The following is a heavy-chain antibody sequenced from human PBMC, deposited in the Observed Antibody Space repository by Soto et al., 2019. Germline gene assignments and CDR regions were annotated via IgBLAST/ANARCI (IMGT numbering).Heavy chain of an antibody. V-gene: IGHV3-30*18. CDR1: GFTFSSYG. D-gene: IGHD6-19*01. Sequence: QVQLVESGGGVVQPGRSLRLSCAASGFTFSSYGMHWVRQAPGKGLEWVAVISYDGSNKYYADSVKGRFTISGDNSXNXRYLQMNSLRAEDTGVYYCAKDRGWLAERYCSGMDVWGQGTTVTVSS. J-gene: IGHJ6*02. CDR2: ISYDGSNK. CDR3: AKDRGWLAERYCSGMDV.